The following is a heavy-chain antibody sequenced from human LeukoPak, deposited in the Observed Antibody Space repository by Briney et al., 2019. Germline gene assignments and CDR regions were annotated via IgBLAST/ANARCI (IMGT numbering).Heavy chain of an antibody. Sequence: SETLSLTCAVYGGSFSGYYWSWIRQPPGKGLEGIGEINHSGSTNYNPSLKSRVTISVDTSKNQFSLKLSSVTAADTAVYYCARERVLYYDILTGYRNDAFDIWGQGTMVTVSS. CDR1: GGSFSGYY. V-gene: IGHV4-34*01. CDR3: ARERVLYYDILTGYRNDAFDI. D-gene: IGHD3-9*01. CDR2: INHSGST. J-gene: IGHJ3*02.